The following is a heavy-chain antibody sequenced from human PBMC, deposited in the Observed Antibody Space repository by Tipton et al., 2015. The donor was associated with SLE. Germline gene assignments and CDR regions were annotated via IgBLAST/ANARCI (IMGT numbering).Heavy chain of an antibody. D-gene: IGHD5-12*01. CDR3: AKHIGSGYGYDVFDI. Sequence: SLRLSCAAPGFTFNIYAMSWVRQAPGKGLEWVSTITGNGIGTYYVDSVKGRFTISRDNSKNTLDLQMNSLRAEDTAIYYCAKHIGSGYGYDVFDIWGQGTMVTVSS. CDR1: GFTFNIYA. CDR2: ITGNGIGT. V-gene: IGHV3-23*01. J-gene: IGHJ3*02.